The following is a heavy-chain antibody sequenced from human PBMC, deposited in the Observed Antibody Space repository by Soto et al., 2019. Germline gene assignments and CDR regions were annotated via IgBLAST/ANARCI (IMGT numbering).Heavy chain of an antibody. J-gene: IGHJ4*02. Sequence: PVGSLRLSCAASGFTFRNYAMGWVRQAPGKGLEWVSVITSRGDTTYCADSVKGRFTISRDNSKNTLYLQMNTLRAEDTAMYYSTRDPESDKGMLFDYWGQGTPVTVSS. CDR2: ITSRGDTT. CDR3: TRDPESDKGMLFDY. D-gene: IGHD2-8*01. V-gene: IGHV3-23*01. CDR1: GFTFRNYA.